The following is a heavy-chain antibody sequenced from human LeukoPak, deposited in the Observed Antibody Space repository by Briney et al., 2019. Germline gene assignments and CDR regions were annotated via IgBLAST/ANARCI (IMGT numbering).Heavy chain of an antibody. CDR1: GGSISSGSYY. CDR2: IYTSGST. Sequence: TLSLTCTVSGGSISSGSYYWSWIRQPAGKGLEWIGRIYTSGSTNYNPSLKSRVTISVATSKNQFSLKLSSVTAADTAVYYCARDSEWQPIDYWGQGTLVTVSS. J-gene: IGHJ4*02. CDR3: ARDSEWQPIDY. D-gene: IGHD3-3*01. V-gene: IGHV4-61*02.